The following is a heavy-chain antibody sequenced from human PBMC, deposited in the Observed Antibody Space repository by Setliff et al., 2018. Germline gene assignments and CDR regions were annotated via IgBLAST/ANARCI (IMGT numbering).Heavy chain of an antibody. J-gene: IGHJ4*02. CDR2: IGHTGSI. D-gene: IGHD2-21*02. CDR1: GYSISSGYI. V-gene: IGHV4-38-2*02. CDR3: ARDLGHGGDSDY. Sequence: SETPSLTCTVSGYSISSGYIWGWIRQPPGKGLEWVGNIGHTGSINYNPSPKSRLTISRDTSKNQVSLKLNSVTATDTAVYYCARDLGHGGDSDYWGQGILVTVS.